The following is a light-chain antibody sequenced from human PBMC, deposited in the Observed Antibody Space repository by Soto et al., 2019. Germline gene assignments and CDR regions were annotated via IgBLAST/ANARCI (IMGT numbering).Light chain of an antibody. Sequence: QSALTQPPSASGSLGQSVTISCTGTSSDVGGYNYVSWHQQHPGKAPKVMIYEVTKRPPGVPDRFSGSKSGNTASLTGSGLQAEDEADYYCSSFAGGGNPVLLGGGTKLTV. V-gene: IGLV2-8*01. J-gene: IGLJ2*01. CDR1: SSDVGGYNY. CDR3: SSFAGGGNPVL. CDR2: EVT.